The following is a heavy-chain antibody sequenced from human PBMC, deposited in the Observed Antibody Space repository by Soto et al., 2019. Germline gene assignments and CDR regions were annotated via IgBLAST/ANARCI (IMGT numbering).Heavy chain of an antibody. CDR3: TTAEVVVVVAATLGYSDY. D-gene: IGHD2-15*01. CDR2: IKSKTDGGTT. Sequence: EVQLVESGGGLVKPGGSLRLSCAASGFTFSNAWMNWVRQAPGKGLEWVGRIKSKTDGGTTDYAAPVKGRFTISRDDSKNTLYLQMNSLKTEDTAVYYCTTAEVVVVVAATLGYSDYWGQGTLVTVSS. J-gene: IGHJ4*02. V-gene: IGHV3-15*07. CDR1: GFTFSNAW.